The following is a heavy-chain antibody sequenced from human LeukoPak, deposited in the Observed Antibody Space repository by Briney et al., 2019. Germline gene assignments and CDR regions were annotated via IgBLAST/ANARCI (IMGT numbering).Heavy chain of an antibody. CDR2: INPASAGA. Sequence: ASVTVSCKPSGYTFTNYYIHWVRQAPGQGPEWVGWINPASAGAAFAPKFQGRVSMTWDSSITTASMDLTSLRSNDTAIYYCARQLGNYYRAFDFWGQGTLVTVSS. J-gene: IGHJ4*02. D-gene: IGHD1-26*01. CDR1: GYTFTNYY. V-gene: IGHV1-2*02. CDR3: ARQLGNYYRAFDF.